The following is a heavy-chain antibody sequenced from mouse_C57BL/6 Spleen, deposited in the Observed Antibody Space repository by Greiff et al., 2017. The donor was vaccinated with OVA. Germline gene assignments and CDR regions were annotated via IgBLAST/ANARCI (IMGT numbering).Heavy chain of an antibody. CDR2: IDPDSGGT. D-gene: IGHD1-1*01. CDR3: ARTPVVPKGYYFDE. V-gene: IGHV1-72*01. J-gene: IGHJ2*01. CDR1: GYTFTSYW. Sequence: QVQLQQPGAELVKPGASVKLSCKASGYTFTSYWMHWVKQRPGRGLEWIGRIDPDSGGTKYNEKFKGKATLTVDKPSSTAYMEIRSLTYAGSSVYYGARTPVVPKGYYFDEWGQGTTLTGSS.